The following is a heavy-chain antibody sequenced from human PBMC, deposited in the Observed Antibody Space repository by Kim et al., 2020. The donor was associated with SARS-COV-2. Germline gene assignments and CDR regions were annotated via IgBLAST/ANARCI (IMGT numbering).Heavy chain of an antibody. J-gene: IGHJ6*02. CDR2: IRSKAYGGTT. CDR1: GFTFGDYA. Sequence: GGSLRLSCTDSGFTFGDYAMSWVRQAPGKGLEWVGFIRSKAYGGTTEYAASVKGRFTISRDDSKSIAYLQMNSLKTEDTAVYYCTRDHALDGMDVWGLGTTVTVSS. D-gene: IGHD3-16*02. CDR3: TRDHALDGMDV. V-gene: IGHV3-49*04.